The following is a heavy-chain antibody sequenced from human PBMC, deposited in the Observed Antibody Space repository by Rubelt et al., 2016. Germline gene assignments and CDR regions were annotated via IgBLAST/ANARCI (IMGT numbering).Heavy chain of an antibody. CDR2: ISGSGGST. CDR3: AKMSITMVRGVISESDY. J-gene: IGHJ4*02. Sequence: QPGGSLRLSCAASGFTFSSYAMSWVRQAPGKGLEWVSAISGSGGSTYYADSVKGRFTISRDNSKNTLYLQMNSLRAEDTAVYYCAKMSITMVRGVISESDYWGQGTLVTVSS. V-gene: IGHV3-23*01. D-gene: IGHD3-10*01. CDR1: GFTFSSYA.